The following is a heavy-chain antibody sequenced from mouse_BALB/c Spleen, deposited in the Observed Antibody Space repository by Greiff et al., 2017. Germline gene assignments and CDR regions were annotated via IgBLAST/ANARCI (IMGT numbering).Heavy chain of an antibody. D-gene: IGHD1-1*01. CDR3: ATGYYGSSPDY. CDR1: GYSITSDYA. V-gene: IGHV3-2*02. CDR2: ISYSGST. Sequence: EVQRVESGPGLVKPSQSLSLTCTVTGYSITSDYAWNWIRQFPGNKLEWMGYISYSGSTSYNPSLKSRISITRDTSKNQFFLQLNSVTTEDTATYYCATGYYGSSPDYWGQGTTLTVSS. J-gene: IGHJ2*01.